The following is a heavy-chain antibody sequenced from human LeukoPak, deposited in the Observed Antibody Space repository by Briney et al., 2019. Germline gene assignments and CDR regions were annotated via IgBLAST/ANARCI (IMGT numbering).Heavy chain of an antibody. J-gene: IGHJ4*02. CDR2: ISYDGSNK. Sequence: GGSLRLSCAASGFTFSSYGMHWVRQAPDKGLEWVAVISYDGSNKYYADSVKGRFTISRDNSKNTLYLQMNSLRAEDTAVYYCAKTQYYYDSSGYHYYFDYWGQGTLVTVSS. D-gene: IGHD3-22*01. CDR1: GFTFSSYG. CDR3: AKTQYYYDSSGYHYYFDY. V-gene: IGHV3-30*18.